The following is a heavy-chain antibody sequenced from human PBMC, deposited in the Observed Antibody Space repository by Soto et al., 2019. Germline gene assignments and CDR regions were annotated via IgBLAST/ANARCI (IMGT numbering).Heavy chain of an antibody. Sequence: LRLSCAASGFTFSSYAMGWVRQGPGKGLEWVAVVGIGGSTHYADSVRGRFTTSRDNSKNTLSLQMNSLTAEDTAVYFCAKRRGAGGHFDYWGQGALVTVSS. D-gene: IGHD2-15*01. V-gene: IGHV3-23*01. CDR2: VGIGGST. CDR1: GFTFSSYA. J-gene: IGHJ4*02. CDR3: AKRRGAGGHFDY.